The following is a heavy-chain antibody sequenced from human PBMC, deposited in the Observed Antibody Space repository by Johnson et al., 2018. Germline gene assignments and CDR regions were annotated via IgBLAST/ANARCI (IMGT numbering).Heavy chain of an antibody. J-gene: IGHJ1*01. V-gene: IGHV3-33*01. Sequence: QVQLVESGGGVVQPGRSLRLSCAASGFTFRSYAMHWVRQAPGKGLEWVAVIWHDGSNKFYADSVKGRFTVSRDNSKNTLHLQMNSLRADDTALYYGASDHSALTSSYFQQWGQGTLVSVSS. D-gene: IGHD3-9*01. CDR1: GFTFRSYA. CDR2: IWHDGSNK. CDR3: ASDHSALTSSYFQQ.